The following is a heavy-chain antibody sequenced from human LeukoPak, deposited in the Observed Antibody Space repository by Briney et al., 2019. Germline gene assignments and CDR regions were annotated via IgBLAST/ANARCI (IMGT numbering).Heavy chain of an antibody. CDR1: GDSISSGYH. V-gene: IGHV4-38-2*02. CDR2: LLHTGST. D-gene: IGHD2-15*01. Sequence: SETLSLTCTVSGDSISSGYHWGWVRQPPKKGLEWIGSLLHTGSTVYNPSLKSRVAISVDTSKNQFSLKVNSVTAADTAVYYCAGRGHRYSRDWGQGILVTVSS. CDR3: AGRGHRYSRD. J-gene: IGHJ1*01.